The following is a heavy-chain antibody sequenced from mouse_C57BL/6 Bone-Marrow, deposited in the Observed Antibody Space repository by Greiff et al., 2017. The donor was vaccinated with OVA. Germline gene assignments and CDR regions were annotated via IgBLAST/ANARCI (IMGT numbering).Heavy chain of an antibody. CDR2: IDPSDSYT. D-gene: IGHD2-5*01. J-gene: IGHJ4*01. CDR1: GYTFTSYW. Sequence: QVQLQQPGAELVMPGASVKLSCKASGYTFTSYWMHWVKQRPGQGLEWIGEIDPSDSYTNYNQKFKRKSTLTVDKSSSTAYMQLSSLTSEDSAVYYCARWSYSNGMDYWGQGTSVTVSS. V-gene: IGHV1-69*01. CDR3: ARWSYSNGMDY.